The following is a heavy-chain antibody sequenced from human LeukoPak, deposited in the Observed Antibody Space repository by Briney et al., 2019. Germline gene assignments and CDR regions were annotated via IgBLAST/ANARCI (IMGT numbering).Heavy chain of an antibody. V-gene: IGHV3-7*03. J-gene: IGHJ4*02. Sequence: GGSLRLSCAASGFTFSIYWMSWVRRAPGKGLEWVANIKRNGSEKYYVDSVKGRFTISRDNAKNSLYLQMNSLRAEDTAVYYCAKVASGSYYNWPFDYWGQGTLVTVSS. CDR3: AKVASGSYYNWPFDY. D-gene: IGHD1-26*01. CDR2: IKRNGSEK. CDR1: GFTFSIYW.